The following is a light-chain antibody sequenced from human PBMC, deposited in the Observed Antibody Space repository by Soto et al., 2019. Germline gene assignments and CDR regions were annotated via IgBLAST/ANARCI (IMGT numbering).Light chain of an antibody. CDR3: QHYNAYPWT. CDR1: QGISSY. J-gene: IGKJ1*01. Sequence: AIWMTHAPSSLSASPGDRVTITCRASQGISSYLAWYQQKPGKAPKLLIYAASTLQSGVPSRFSGSGSGTDFTLTISCLQSEDFATYYCQHYNAYPWTFGQGTKVDIK. V-gene: IGKV1-8*01. CDR2: AAS.